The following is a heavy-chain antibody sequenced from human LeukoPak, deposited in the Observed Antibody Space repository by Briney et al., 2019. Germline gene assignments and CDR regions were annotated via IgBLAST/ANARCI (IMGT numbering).Heavy chain of an antibody. V-gene: IGHV4-39*01. D-gene: IGHD3-16*02. CDR2: IYYSGST. J-gene: IGHJ4*02. CDR1: GGSISSSSYY. CDR3: ARQVLTFGGVIDGYYFDY. Sequence: PSETLSLTCTVSGGSISSSSYYWGWIRQPPGKGLEWIGGIYYSGSTYYNPSLKSRVTISVDTSKNQFSLKLSSVTAADTAVYYCARQVLTFGGVIDGYYFDYWGQGTLVTVSS.